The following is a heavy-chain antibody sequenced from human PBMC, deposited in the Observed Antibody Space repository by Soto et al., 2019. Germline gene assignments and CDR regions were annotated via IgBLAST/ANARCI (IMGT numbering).Heavy chain of an antibody. CDR1: GYTFSGYY. CDR3: ARSLTEGYCTITGCYTRPLYGMDV. J-gene: IGHJ6*02. Sequence: QEQLVQSGAEVKKPGASVKVSCKASGYTFSGYYIHWLRQAPGQGLEWMGWINPNSGGTNYAQKFQGRVTVTRDTPTSTAYMELIRLTSDDTAVYYCARSLTEGYCTITGCYTRPLYGMDVWGQGTTVTVSS. V-gene: IGHV1-2*02. D-gene: IGHD2-2*02. CDR2: INPNSGGT.